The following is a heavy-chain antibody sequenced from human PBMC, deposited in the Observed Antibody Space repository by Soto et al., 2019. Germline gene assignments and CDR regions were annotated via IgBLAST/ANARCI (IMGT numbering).Heavy chain of an antibody. D-gene: IGHD6-19*01. V-gene: IGHV4-39*01. J-gene: IGHJ4*02. CDR3: ARGYSSGWYPFDY. Sequence: PSETLSLTCTVSGGSISSSSYYWGWIRQPPGKGLEWIGSIYYSGSTYYNPTLKGRVTISVDTSKNQFSLKLSSVTAADTAVYYCARGYSSGWYPFDYWGQGTLVTVSS. CDR2: IYYSGST. CDR1: GGSISSSSYY.